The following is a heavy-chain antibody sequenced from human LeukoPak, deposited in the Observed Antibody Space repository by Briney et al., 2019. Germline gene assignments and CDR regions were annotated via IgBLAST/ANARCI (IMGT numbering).Heavy chain of an antibody. D-gene: IGHD2-8*02. J-gene: IGHJ4*02. CDR3: ARDGLFWYVY. V-gene: IGHV3-7*01. CDR2: IKQDGSET. Sequence: GGSLRLSCAASGFTFSSYGMHWVRQAPGKGLEWVANIKQDGSETYYVDSVKGRFTISRDNAKNSLYLQMNSLRAEDTAVYYCARDGLFWYVYWGQGTLVTVSS. CDR1: GFTFSSYG.